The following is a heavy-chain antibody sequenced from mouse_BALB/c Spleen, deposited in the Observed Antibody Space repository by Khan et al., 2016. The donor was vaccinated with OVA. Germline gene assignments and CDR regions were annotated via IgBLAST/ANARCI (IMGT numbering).Heavy chain of an antibody. CDR1: GFSLSRYN. J-gene: IGHJ4*01. Sequence: VQLVESGPGLVAPSQSLSITCTVSGFSLSRYNIHWVRQPPGKGLEWLGMIWGGGVTDYNSTLKSRLSINKDNSKSQVFLKMNSLQTDDTAMYYCARAYYRYDGYYAMDFWGQGTSGTVSS. V-gene: IGHV2-6-4*01. D-gene: IGHD2-14*01. CDR3: ARAYYRYDGYYAMDF. CDR2: IWGGGVT.